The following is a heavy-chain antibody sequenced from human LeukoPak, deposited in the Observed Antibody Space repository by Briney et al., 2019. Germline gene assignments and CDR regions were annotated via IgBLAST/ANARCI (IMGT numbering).Heavy chain of an antibody. V-gene: IGHV3-43D*03. CDR1: GFTFDDYA. CDR3: AKDIGRVTTPMYYFDY. Sequence: PGGSLRLSCAASGFTFDDYAMHWVRQAPGKGLEWVSLISWDGGSTYYADSVKGRFTISRDNSKNSLYLQMNSLRAEDTALYYCAKDIGRVTTPMYYFDYWGQGTLVTVSS. D-gene: IGHD4-17*01. J-gene: IGHJ4*02. CDR2: ISWDGGST.